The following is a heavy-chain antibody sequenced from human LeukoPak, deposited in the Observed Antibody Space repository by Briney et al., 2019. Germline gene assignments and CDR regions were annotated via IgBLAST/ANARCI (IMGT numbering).Heavy chain of an antibody. CDR2: IYHSGST. J-gene: IGHJ4*02. D-gene: IGHD3-22*01. V-gene: IGHV4-30-4*08. CDR1: GGSISSGGYY. Sequence: PSETLSLTCTVSGGSISSGGYYWSWIRQHPGKGLEWIGYIYHSGSTYYNPFLKSRVIISVDTSKNQFSLKLSSVTAADTAVYYCARGPDSSGYYYFDYWGQGTLVTVAS. CDR3: ARGPDSSGYYYFDY.